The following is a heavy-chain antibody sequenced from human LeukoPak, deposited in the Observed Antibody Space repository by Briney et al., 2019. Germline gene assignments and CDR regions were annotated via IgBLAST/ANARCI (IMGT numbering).Heavy chain of an antibody. CDR3: VRVPDTAIGYGMDV. CDR1: GYSISSGYY. J-gene: IGHJ6*04. V-gene: IGHV4-38-2*01. CDR2: IYHSGST. D-gene: IGHD5-18*01. Sequence: SETLSLTCAVSGYSISSGYYWGWIRQPPGKGLEWIGSIYHSGSTYYNPSLKSRVAISVDTSKNQFSLKLSSVTAADTAVYYCVRVPDTAIGYGMDVWGKGTTVTVSS.